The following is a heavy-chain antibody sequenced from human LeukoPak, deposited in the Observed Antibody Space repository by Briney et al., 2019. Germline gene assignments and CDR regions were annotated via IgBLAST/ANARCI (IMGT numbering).Heavy chain of an antibody. V-gene: IGHV3-30*03. CDR1: GFIFTAYG. Sequence: GGSLRLSCAASGFIFTAYGMPWVRQAPGKGLEWVAVISHDLTYQAYADSVKGRFTISRDDSKNTLYVQMNSLRTEDTAFYYCARDVNNYFDYWGLGTLVTVSS. CDR2: ISHDLTYQ. CDR3: ARDVNNYFDY. J-gene: IGHJ4*02.